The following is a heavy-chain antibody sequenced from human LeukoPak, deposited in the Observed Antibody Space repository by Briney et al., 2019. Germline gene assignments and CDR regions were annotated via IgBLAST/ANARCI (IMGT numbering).Heavy chain of an antibody. D-gene: IGHD3-16*02. CDR2: ISAYNGNT. V-gene: IGHV1-18*01. Sequence: ASVKVSCKASGYTFISYGISWVRQAPGQGLEWMGWISAYNGNTNYAQKLQGRVTMTTDTSTSTAYMELSSLRSEDTAVYYCARGRLRLGELSLLVYWGQGTLVTVSS. CDR1: GYTFISYG. CDR3: ARGRLRLGELSLLVY. J-gene: IGHJ4*02.